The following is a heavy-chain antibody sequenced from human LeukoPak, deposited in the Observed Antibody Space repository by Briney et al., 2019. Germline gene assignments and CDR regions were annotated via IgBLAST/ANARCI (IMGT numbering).Heavy chain of an antibody. CDR1: GYTFTGYY. D-gene: IGHD1-26*01. Sequence: ASVKVSCKASGYTFTGYYMHWVRQAPGQGLEWMGWINPNSGGTNYAQKLQGRVTMTTDTSTSTAYMELRSLRSDDTAVYYCATRSGSYFPYYFDYWGQGTLVTVSS. CDR3: ATRSGSYFPYYFDY. J-gene: IGHJ4*02. V-gene: IGHV1-2*02. CDR2: INPNSGGT.